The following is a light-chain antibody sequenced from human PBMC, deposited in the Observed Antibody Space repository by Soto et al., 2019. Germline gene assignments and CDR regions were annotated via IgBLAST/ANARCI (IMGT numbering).Light chain of an antibody. CDR1: QSVSSSY. Sequence: VLSQDPGSLYLSQRARATLCCRASQSVSSSYLAWYQQKPGQAPRLLIYGASSRATGIPDRFSGSGSGTDFTLTVSRLEPEDFAVYYCQQYGSSPETFGQGTKVDI. V-gene: IGKV3-20*01. J-gene: IGKJ1*01. CDR3: QQYGSSPET. CDR2: GAS.